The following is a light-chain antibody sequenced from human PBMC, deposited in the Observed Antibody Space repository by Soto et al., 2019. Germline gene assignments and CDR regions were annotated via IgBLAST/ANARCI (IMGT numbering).Light chain of an antibody. CDR1: QSVSSN. J-gene: IGKJ2*01. V-gene: IGKV3-15*01. CDR3: QQYESSPPSYT. Sequence: EIVMTQSPATLSVSPGERATLSCRASQSVSSNLAWYQQKPGQAPRLLIYGASTRATGIPARFSGSGSGTEFTLTISSLQSEDFAVYYCQQYESSPPSYTFGQGTKLEIK. CDR2: GAS.